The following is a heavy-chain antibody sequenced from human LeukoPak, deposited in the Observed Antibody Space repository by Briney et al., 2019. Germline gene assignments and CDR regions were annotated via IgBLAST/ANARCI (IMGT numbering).Heavy chain of an antibody. CDR1: GYTFTSYD. J-gene: IGHJ4*02. Sequence: ASVKVSCKASGYTFTSYDINWVRQATGRGLEWMGWVNPNSGHTGFAQKFQGRVSMTSNTSISTAYMEVRSLRSEDTAVYYCARGAPGSSCSGGSCPYLDYWGQGTLVSVSS. V-gene: IGHV1-8*01. CDR3: ARGAPGSSCSGGSCPYLDY. CDR2: VNPNSGHT. D-gene: IGHD2-15*01.